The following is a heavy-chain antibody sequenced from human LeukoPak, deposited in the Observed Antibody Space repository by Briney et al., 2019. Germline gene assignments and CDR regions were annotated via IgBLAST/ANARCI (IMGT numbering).Heavy chain of an antibody. D-gene: IGHD6-13*01. J-gene: IGHJ6*03. CDR2: INPNSGGT. Sequence: ASVKVSCKASGYTFTGYYMNWVRQAPGQGLEWMGWINPNSGGTNYAQKFQGRVTITRNTSISTAYMELSSLRSEDTAVYYCARAVPIAAAGNTYYYYMDVWGKGTTVTVSS. CDR3: ARAVPIAAAGNTYYYYMDV. V-gene: IGHV1-2*02. CDR1: GYTFTGYY.